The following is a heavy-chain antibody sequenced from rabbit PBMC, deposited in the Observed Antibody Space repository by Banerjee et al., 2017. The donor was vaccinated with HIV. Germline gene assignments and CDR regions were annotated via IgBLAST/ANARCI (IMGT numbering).Heavy chain of an antibody. J-gene: IGHJ4*01. CDR2: IDAGSSTFT. CDR1: GFSFSNKAV. V-gene: IGHV1S45*01. D-gene: IGHD2-1*01. Sequence: QQRLVESGGGLVKPGASLTLTCKASGFSFSNKAVLRWVRQAPGKGLEWIACIDAGSSTFTYYATWAKGRFTISKTSSTTVTLQMTRLTAADTATYFCVRDQAGDADYGPYYLNLWGQGTLVTVS. CDR3: VRDQAGDADYGPYYLNL.